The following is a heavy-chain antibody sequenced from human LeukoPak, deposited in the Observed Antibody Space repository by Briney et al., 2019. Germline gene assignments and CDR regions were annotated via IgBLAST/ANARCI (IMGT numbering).Heavy chain of an antibody. J-gene: IGHJ4*02. D-gene: IGHD6-13*01. CDR3: AKVPRYSSSLYFDY. CDR2: ISSSGSTI. Sequence: GGSLRLSCAASGFTFSDYYMSWIRQVPGKGLEWVSYISSSGSTIYYADSVKGRFTISRDNAKNSLYLQMNSLRAEDTALYYCAKVPRYSSSLYFDYWGQGTLVTVSS. V-gene: IGHV3-11*01. CDR1: GFTFSDYY.